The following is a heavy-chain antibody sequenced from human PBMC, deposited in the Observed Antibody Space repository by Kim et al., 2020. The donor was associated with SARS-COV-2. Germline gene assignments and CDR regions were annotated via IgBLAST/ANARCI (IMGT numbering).Heavy chain of an antibody. CDR3: ARGLVITKWVYYYYGMDV. V-gene: IGHV1-8*01. D-gene: IGHD3-10*01. CDR1: GYTFTSYD. CDR2: MNPNSGNT. Sequence: ASVKVSCKASGYTFTSYDINWVRQATGQGLEWMGWMNPNSGNTGYAQKFQGRVTMTRNTSISTAYMELSSLRSEDTAVYYCARGLVITKWVYYYYGMDVWGQGTTVTVSS. J-gene: IGHJ6*02.